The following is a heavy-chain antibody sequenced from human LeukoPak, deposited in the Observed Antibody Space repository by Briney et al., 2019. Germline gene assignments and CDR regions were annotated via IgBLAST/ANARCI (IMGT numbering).Heavy chain of an antibody. V-gene: IGHV3-9*01. CDR1: GFTFDDYA. D-gene: IGHD1-26*01. CDR3: AIGKWELLA. J-gene: IGHJ5*02. Sequence: GGSLRLSCAASGFTFDDYAMHWVRQAPGKGLEWVSGISWNSGNIGYADSVKGRFTISRDNAKNSLYLQMNSLSAEDTAVYYCAIGKWELLAWGQRTLVTVSS. CDR2: ISWNSGNI.